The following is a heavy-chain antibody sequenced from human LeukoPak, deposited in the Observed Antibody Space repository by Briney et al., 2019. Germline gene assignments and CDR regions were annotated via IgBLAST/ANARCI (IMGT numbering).Heavy chain of an antibody. CDR3: ARDLSIAAAGDFDY. V-gene: IGHV4-38-2*02. J-gene: IGHJ4*02. CDR1: GYSISSGYY. CDR2: IYHSGST. Sequence: PSETLSLTCTVSGYSISSGYYWGWIRQPPGKGLEWIGSIYHSGSTYYNPSLKSRVTISVDTSKYQFSLKLSSVTAADTAVYYCARDLSIAAAGDFDYWGQGTLVTVSS. D-gene: IGHD6-13*01.